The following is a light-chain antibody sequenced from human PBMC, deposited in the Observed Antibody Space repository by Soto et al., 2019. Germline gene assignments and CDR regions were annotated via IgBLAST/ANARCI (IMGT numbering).Light chain of an antibody. CDR2: EDN. V-gene: IGLV3-1*01. CDR3: QAGDNSVV. CDR1: RLGAKF. J-gene: IGLJ2*01. Sequence: SYELTQPPSVSVSPGQTVTITCSGDRLGAKFVCWYQQRPGQSPILVIYEDNKRPSGIPERFSGSNSGNTATLTISGTQSMDEADYYCQAGDNSVVFGGGTKLTVL.